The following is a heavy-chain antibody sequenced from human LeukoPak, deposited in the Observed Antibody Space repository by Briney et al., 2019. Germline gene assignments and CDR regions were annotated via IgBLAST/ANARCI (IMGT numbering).Heavy chain of an antibody. CDR3: ARHLHGYNPGYFDL. D-gene: IGHD5-24*01. Sequence: RASETLSLTCTVSGGSISSYYWSWIRQPAGKGLEWIGRIYTSGSTNYNPSLKSRVTISVDTSKNQFSLKLSSVTAADTAVYYCARHLHGYNPGYFDLWGRGTLVTVSS. CDR1: GGSISSYY. V-gene: IGHV4-4*07. J-gene: IGHJ2*01. CDR2: IYTSGST.